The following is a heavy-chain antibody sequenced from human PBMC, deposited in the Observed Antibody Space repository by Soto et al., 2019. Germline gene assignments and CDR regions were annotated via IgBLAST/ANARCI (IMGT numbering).Heavy chain of an antibody. D-gene: IGHD3-22*01. CDR2: IYYSGST. CDR3: ARDSSGYYYDPWYFDY. V-gene: IGHV4-31*03. CDR1: GGSISSGGYY. Sequence: SETLSLTCTVSGGSISSGGYYWSWIRQHPGKGLEWIGYIYYSGSTYYNPSLKSRVTISVDTSKNQFALKLSSVTAADTAVYYCARDSSGYYYDPWYFDYWGQGTLVNV. J-gene: IGHJ4*02.